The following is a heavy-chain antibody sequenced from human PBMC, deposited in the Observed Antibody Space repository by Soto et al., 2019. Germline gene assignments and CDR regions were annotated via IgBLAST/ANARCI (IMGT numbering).Heavy chain of an antibody. D-gene: IGHD3-22*01. CDR2: ISAYNGNT. V-gene: IGHV1-18*01. Sequence: ASVKVSCKASGYTFTSYGISWVRQAPGQGLEWMGWISAYNGNTNYAQKLQGRVTMTTDTSTSTAYMELRSLRSDDTAVYYCARGGYYYDSSGHYRGAEYFQHWGQGTLVTVSS. J-gene: IGHJ1*01. CDR3: ARGGYYYDSSGHYRGAEYFQH. CDR1: GYTFTSYG.